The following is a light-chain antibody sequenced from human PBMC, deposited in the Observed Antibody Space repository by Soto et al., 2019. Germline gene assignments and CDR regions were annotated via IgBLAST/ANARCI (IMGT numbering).Light chain of an antibody. Sequence: LTQPPSLSATPGQRVNISCSGSFSNIGDNAVNWYQQLPGAAPKLLIYLNDQRPSGVPDRFSGSKSGTSAFLAISGLQSEDEADYYCAAWDDSLNALFGTGTKVTVL. V-gene: IGLV1-44*01. J-gene: IGLJ1*01. CDR1: FSNIGDNA. CDR3: AAWDDSLNAL. CDR2: LND.